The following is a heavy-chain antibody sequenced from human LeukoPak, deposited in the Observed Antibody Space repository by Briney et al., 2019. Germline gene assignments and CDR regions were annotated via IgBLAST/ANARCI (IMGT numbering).Heavy chain of an antibody. CDR1: GYTFTSYY. CDR2: INPSGGST. Sequence: ASVKVSCKASGYTFTSYYMHWVRQAPGQGLEWMGIINPSGGSTTYAQKFQGRATMTRDTSTSTVYMELSSLRSEDTALYYCAREGAGTESFDYWGQGTLVTVSS. D-gene: IGHD6-13*01. V-gene: IGHV1-46*01. CDR3: AREGAGTESFDY. J-gene: IGHJ4*02.